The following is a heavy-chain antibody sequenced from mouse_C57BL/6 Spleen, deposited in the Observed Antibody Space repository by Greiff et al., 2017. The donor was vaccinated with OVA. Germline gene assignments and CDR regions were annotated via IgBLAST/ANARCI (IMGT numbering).Heavy chain of an antibody. D-gene: IGHD2-1*01. Sequence: EVQLVESGGDLVKPGGSLKLSCAASGFTFSSYGMSWVRQTPDKRLEWVATISSGGSYTYYPDSVKGRFTISRDNAKNTLYLQMSSLKSEDTAMYYCARRGVTTYYYAMDYWGQGTSVTVSS. CDR2: ISSGGSYT. V-gene: IGHV5-6*01. J-gene: IGHJ4*01. CDR1: GFTFSSYG. CDR3: ARRGVTTYYYAMDY.